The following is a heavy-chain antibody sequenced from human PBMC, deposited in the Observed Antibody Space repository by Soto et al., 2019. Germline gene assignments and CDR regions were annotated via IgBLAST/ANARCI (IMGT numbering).Heavy chain of an antibody. CDR2: IYPGDSDT. V-gene: IGHV5-51*01. CDR3: ARQGGYCSGGSCYFRYYGMDV. CDR1: GYSFTNYW. Sequence: GESRKVSGKGSGYSFTNYWIGWVRQMPGKGLEWMGIIYPGDSDTRYSPSFQGQVTISADKSRSTAYLQWSSLKASDTAMYYCARQGGYCSGGSCYFRYYGMDVWGQGTTVTVSS. J-gene: IGHJ6*02. D-gene: IGHD2-15*01.